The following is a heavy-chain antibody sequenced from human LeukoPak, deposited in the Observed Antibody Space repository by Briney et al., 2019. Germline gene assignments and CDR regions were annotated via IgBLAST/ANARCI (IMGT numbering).Heavy chain of an antibody. CDR3: ASRSGWYYYYFDY. V-gene: IGHV4-61*02. Sequence: SQTLSLTCTVSGGSISSGSYYWSWIRQPAGKGLEWIGRIYTSGSTNYNPSLKSRVTISVDTSKNQFSLKLSSVIAADTAVYYCASRSGWYYYYFDYWGQGTLVTVSS. D-gene: IGHD6-19*01. CDR2: IYTSGST. CDR1: GGSISSGSYY. J-gene: IGHJ4*02.